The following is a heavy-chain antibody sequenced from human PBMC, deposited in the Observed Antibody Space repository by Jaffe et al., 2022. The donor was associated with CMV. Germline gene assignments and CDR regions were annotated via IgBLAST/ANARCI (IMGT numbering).Heavy chain of an antibody. CDR1: GFSLSNARMG. D-gene: IGHD4-17*01. CDR2: IFSNDEK. Sequence: QVTLKESGPVLVKPTETLTLTCTVSGFSLSNARMGVSWIRQPPGKALEWLAHIFSNDEKSYSTSLKSRLTISKDTSKSQVVLTMTNMDPVDTATYYCARILQVTTGPLSGSVFYYGMDVWGQGTTVTVSS. V-gene: IGHV2-26*01. J-gene: IGHJ6*02. CDR3: ARILQVTTGPLSGSVFYYGMDV.